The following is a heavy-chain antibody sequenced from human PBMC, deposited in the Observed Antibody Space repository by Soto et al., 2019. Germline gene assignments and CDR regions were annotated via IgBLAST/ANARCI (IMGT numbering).Heavy chain of an antibody. J-gene: IGHJ3*02. CDR2: ISGSGGST. CDR3: ARMCSYYYDSSGYHLCADAFDI. D-gene: IGHD3-22*01. CDR1: GFTFSSYA. V-gene: IGHV3-23*01. Sequence: GGSLRLSCAASGFTFSSYAMSWVRQAPGKGLEWVSAISGSGGSTYYADSVKGWFTISRDNSKNTLYLQMNSLRAEDTAVYYCARMCSYYYDSSGYHLCADAFDIWGQGTMVTVSS.